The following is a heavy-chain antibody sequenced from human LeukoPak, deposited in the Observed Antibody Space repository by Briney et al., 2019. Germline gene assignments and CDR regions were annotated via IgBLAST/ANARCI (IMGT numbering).Heavy chain of an antibody. CDR2: ISTSGNT. J-gene: IGHJ4*02. V-gene: IGHV3-23*01. CDR3: AKDHDSTGLYQDRDH. D-gene: IGHD6-19*01. CDR1: GFTFDRFA. Sequence: GGSLRLSCAASGFTFDRFAMNWVRQAPGKGLEWVSTISTSGNTHYADSVKGRFAISRDNSKNTLYLHMNSLRADDTATYYCAKDHDSTGLYQDRDHWGQGTPVTISS.